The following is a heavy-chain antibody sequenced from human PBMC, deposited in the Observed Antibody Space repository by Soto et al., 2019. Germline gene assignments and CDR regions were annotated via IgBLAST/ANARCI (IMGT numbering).Heavy chain of an antibody. V-gene: IGHV3-11*01. CDR2: ISAGGSDI. CDR1: GFTFGNYP. J-gene: IGHJ4*01. D-gene: IGHD3-22*01. CDR3: ASLPQGYYDRSGRLVDY. Sequence: VQLLESGGGLVQRGGSLRLSCADSGFTFGNYPMSWVRQAPGKGLEWVAYISAGGSDIYYGDSVKGRFTVSRDNTKKSLYLQMSNLRADDTAIYYCASLPQGYYDRSGRLVDYWGHGTLVTVSS.